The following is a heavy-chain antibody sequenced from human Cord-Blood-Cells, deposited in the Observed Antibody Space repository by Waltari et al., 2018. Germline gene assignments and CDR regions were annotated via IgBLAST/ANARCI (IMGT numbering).Heavy chain of an antibody. CDR2: ISGSGGST. CDR3: AKVQIYSSSSEYFQH. CDR1: GFTFSTYA. D-gene: IGHD6-6*01. V-gene: IGHV3-23*01. Sequence: EVQLLESGGGLVQPGGSLRLSCAASGFTFSTYAIGWLRQAPGKGLEWVSAISGSGGSTYYADSVKGRFTISRDNSKNTLYLQMNSLRAEDTAVYYCAKVQIYSSSSEYFQHWGQGTLVTVSS. J-gene: IGHJ1*01.